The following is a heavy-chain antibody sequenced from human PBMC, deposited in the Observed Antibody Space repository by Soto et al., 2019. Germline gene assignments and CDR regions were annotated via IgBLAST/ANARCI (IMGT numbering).Heavy chain of an antibody. CDR2: ISGSGGST. CDR1: GFALRSYG. V-gene: IGHV3-23*01. D-gene: IGHD3-22*01. CDR3: ATGANFYYDTSRY. J-gene: IGHJ4*02. Sequence: GGSLRLSCAASGFALRSYGMSWVRQAPGKGLEWVSGISGSGGSTYYADSVKGRFTISRDTSKSTLYLQMTSLRPDDTAVYYCATGANFYYDTSRYWGQGTLVTVSS.